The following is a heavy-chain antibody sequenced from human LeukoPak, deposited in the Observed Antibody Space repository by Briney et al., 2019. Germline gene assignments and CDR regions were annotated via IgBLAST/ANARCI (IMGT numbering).Heavy chain of an antibody. D-gene: IGHD6-13*01. CDR1: GITFSNYD. J-gene: IGHJ4*02. CDR2: IRYDGSNK. Sequence: GGSLRLSCAASGITFSNYDIHWVRQAPGKGLDWVAFIRYDGSNKYYADSVKGRFTISRDNSKNTLYLQMNSLRAEDTAVYYCAKVMVAAAAYFDYWGQGTLVTVSS. CDR3: AKVMVAAAAYFDY. V-gene: IGHV3-30*02.